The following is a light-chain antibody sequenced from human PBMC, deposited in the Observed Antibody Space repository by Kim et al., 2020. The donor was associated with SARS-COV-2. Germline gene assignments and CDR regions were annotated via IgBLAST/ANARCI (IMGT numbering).Light chain of an antibody. CDR1: QTVGSH. J-gene: IGKJ2*01. CDR3: QHYNNWPPYT. V-gene: IGKV3-15*01. Sequence: EIEMTQSPATLSVSPGESATLSCRASQTVGSHLAWYQQKPGQAPRLLIYSASTRATGIPPRFRGSGSGTEFTLTISSLQSEDSAIYYCQHYNNWPPYTFGQGTKLEI. CDR2: SAS.